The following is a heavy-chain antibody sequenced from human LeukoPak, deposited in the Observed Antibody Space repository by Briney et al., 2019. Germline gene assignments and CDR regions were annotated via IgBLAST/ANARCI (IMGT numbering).Heavy chain of an antibody. D-gene: IGHD5-12*01. J-gene: IGHJ4*02. Sequence: PSETLSLTCSVFGGSVTSDSHYWSWIRQPAGTGLEWIGRIYSIGSANYDPSLKSRVTISVDTSENQFSLKLNSVTAADTAVYYCARAYSPLDYFDYWGQGTLVTVSS. CDR2: IYSIGSA. CDR1: GGSVTSDSHY. V-gene: IGHV4-61*02. CDR3: ARAYSPLDYFDY.